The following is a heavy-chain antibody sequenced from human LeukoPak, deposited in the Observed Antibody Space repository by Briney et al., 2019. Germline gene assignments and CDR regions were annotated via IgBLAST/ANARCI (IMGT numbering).Heavy chain of an antibody. D-gene: IGHD2-21*01. V-gene: IGHV3-21*01. CDR2: ISSSSSYI. Sequence: GGSLRLSCAASRFTFSSYSMNWVRQAPGKGLEWVSSISSSSSYIYYADSVKGRFTISRDNAKNSLYLQMNSLRAEDTAVYYCARGGGYCGGDCYGIDYWGQGTLVTVSS. CDR1: RFTFSSYS. CDR3: ARGGGYCGGDCYGIDY. J-gene: IGHJ4*02.